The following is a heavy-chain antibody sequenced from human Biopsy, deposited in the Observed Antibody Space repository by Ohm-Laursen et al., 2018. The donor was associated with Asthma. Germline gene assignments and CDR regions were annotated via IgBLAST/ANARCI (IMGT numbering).Heavy chain of an antibody. V-gene: IGHV3-30*18. D-gene: IGHD1-26*01. CDR1: GFTVSSNG. CDR3: AKDVFPGWELRRGPDY. Sequence: SLRLSCAASGFTVSSNGMSWVRQAPGKGLDWVAVISFDGSNKNYTDCVKGRFTISRDNSRNTLHLQMNSLRAEDTAVYYCAKDVFPGWELRRGPDYWGQGTLVTVSS. J-gene: IGHJ4*02. CDR2: ISFDGSNK.